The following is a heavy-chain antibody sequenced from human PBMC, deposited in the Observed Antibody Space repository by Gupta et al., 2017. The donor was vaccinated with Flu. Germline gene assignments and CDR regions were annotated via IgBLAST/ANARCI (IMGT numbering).Heavy chain of an antibody. CDR1: GFGFSSHA. V-gene: IGHV3-30*04. J-gene: IGHJ6*02. D-gene: IGHD1-26*01. CDR2: ISFDGTKK. Sequence: QVQLVESGGGVVQPGRSLRLSCAASGFGFSSHAMHWVRQAPGKGLEWVAVISFDGTKKHYEDSVKGRFTIARDNSRNTLYLQMDTLRAEDTAVYYCAKEKGGAYYNYFGLDVWGQGTTVTVSS. CDR3: AKEKGGAYYNYFGLDV.